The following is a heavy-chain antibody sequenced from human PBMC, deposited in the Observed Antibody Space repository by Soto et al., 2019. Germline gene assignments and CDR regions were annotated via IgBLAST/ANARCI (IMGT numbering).Heavy chain of an antibody. J-gene: IGHJ3*02. D-gene: IGHD3-22*01. CDR3: AKYCYDSSGSRGAYDI. CDR2: IGGNAINT. V-gene: IGHV3-23*01. Sequence: GALRLSCVDPGFTFSSITMTWVRQAPGKGLEWVSAIGGNAINTFYADSVKGRFTISRDNSKNTLYLQMNSLRAEDTAIYYCAKYCYDSSGSRGAYDIWGQGTTVTVS. CDR1: GFTFSSIT.